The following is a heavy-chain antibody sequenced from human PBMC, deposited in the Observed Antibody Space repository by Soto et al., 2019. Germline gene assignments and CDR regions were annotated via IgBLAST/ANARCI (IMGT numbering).Heavy chain of an antibody. CDR1: GGSISSSSYY. V-gene: IGHV4-39*01. J-gene: IGHJ5*02. D-gene: IGHD3-10*01. CDR2: IYYSGST. Sequence: QLQLQESGPGLVKPSETLSLTCTVSGGSISSSSYYWGWIRQPPGKGLEWIGSIYYSGSTYYNPSLKSRVTISVDTSKNQFSLKLSSVTAADTAVYYCARHELEDAGRARGTNNWFDPWGQGTLVTVSS. CDR3: ARHELEDAGRARGTNNWFDP.